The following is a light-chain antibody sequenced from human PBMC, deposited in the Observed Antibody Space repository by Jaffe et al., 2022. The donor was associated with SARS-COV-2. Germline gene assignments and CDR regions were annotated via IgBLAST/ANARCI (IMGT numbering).Light chain of an antibody. Sequence: DIVLTQSPDSLAVSLGERATINCKSSQNVLYSVNNKNYLGWVQQKPGQPPKLLIYWASSRESGVPDRFSGSGSGTDFTLTITSLQAEDVAVYYCLQYYGNSRTFGQGTKVEIK. CDR1: QNVLYSVNNKNY. V-gene: IGKV4-1*01. CDR3: LQYYGNSRT. CDR2: WAS. J-gene: IGKJ1*01.